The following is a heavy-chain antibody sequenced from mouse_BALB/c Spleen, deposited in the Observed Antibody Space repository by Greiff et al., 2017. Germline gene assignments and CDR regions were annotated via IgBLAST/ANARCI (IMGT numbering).Heavy chain of an antibody. D-gene: IGHD2-1*01. CDR2: ILPGSGST. Sequence: VQLQQSGAELMKPGASVKISCKATGYTFSSYWIEWVKQRPGHGLEWIGEILPGSGSTNYNQKFKDKATLTADKSSSTAYMQLSSLTSEDSAVYYCARIYYGNYPHFDYWGQGTTLTVSS. CDR1: GYTFSSYW. CDR3: ARIYYGNYPHFDY. V-gene: IGHV1-9*01. J-gene: IGHJ2*01.